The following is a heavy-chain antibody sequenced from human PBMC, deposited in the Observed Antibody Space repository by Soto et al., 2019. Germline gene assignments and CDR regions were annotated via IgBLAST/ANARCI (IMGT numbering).Heavy chain of an antibody. CDR2: IGTAGDT. J-gene: IGHJ3*02. V-gene: IGHV3-13*01. CDR1: GFTFSSYD. D-gene: IGHD5-12*01. CDR3: ARSPPFSGAFDI. Sequence: GGSLRLSCAASGFTFSSYDMHWVRQATGKGLEWVSAIGTAGDTYYPGSVKGRFTISRENAKNSLHLQMNSLRAGDTAVYYCARSPPFSGAFDIWGEGTMVPVSS.